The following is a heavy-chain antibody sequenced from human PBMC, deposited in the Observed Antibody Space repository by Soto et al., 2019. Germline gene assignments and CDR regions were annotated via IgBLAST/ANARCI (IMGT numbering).Heavy chain of an antibody. CDR1: GGSISSSSYY. Sequence: QLQLQESGPGLVKPSETLSLTCTVSGGSISSSSYYWGWIRQPPGKGLEWIGSLYYSGSTYYNPPLKXXVXIXXDTSKNQFSPKLSSVTAADTAVYYCVGSGYSPFDYWGQGTLVTVSS. CDR3: VGSGYSPFDY. J-gene: IGHJ4*02. CDR2: LYYSGST. D-gene: IGHD3-22*01. V-gene: IGHV4-39*01.